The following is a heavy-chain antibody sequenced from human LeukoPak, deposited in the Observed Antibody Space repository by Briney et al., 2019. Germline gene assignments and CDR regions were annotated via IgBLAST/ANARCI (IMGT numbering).Heavy chain of an antibody. J-gene: IGHJ4*02. Sequence: GGSLRLSCAASGFSVSVNYMSWVRQAPGKGLEWVSVIYSGGNTDYADSVKGRFTISRDNSKNTLYLQMSSLRAEDTALYYCARDGGSGWSSAFLDHWGQGTLVTVSS. V-gene: IGHV3-53*01. CDR1: GFSVSVNY. D-gene: IGHD6-19*01. CDR3: ARDGGSGWSSAFLDH. CDR2: IYSGGNT.